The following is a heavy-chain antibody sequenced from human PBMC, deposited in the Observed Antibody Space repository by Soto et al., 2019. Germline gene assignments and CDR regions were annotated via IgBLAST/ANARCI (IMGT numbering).Heavy chain of an antibody. Sequence: GESLKISCKGSGYSFTIYWIGWVRQMPGKGLEWMGIIYPGDSDTRYSPSFQGQVTISADKSIGTAYLQWSSLKASDTAMYYFARLGGRLAVAGTGPFDYWDKGTMVTVSS. CDR1: GYSFTIYW. D-gene: IGHD6-19*01. CDR2: IYPGDSDT. V-gene: IGHV5-51*01. J-gene: IGHJ4*02. CDR3: ARLGGRLAVAGTGPFDY.